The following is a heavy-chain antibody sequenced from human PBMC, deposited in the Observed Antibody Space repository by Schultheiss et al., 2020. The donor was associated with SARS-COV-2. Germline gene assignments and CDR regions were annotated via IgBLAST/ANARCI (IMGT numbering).Heavy chain of an antibody. CDR3: ARGGYSYGYLSPFDY. CDR1: GYSISSGYY. D-gene: IGHD5-18*01. J-gene: IGHJ4*02. CDR2: IYHSGST. Sequence: SQTLSLTCTVSGYSISSGYYWGWIRQPPGEGLEWIGYIYHSGSTYYNPSLKSRVTISVDRSKNQFSLKLSSVTAADTAVYYCARGGYSYGYLSPFDYWGQGTLVTVSS. V-gene: IGHV4-38-2*02.